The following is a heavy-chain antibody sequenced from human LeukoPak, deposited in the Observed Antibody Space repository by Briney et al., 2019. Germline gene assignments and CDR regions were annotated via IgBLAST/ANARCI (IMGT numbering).Heavy chain of an antibody. CDR1: GFTFSNYW. CDR3: GRAMDV. V-gene: IGHV3-7*03. Sequence: GGSLRLSCAASGFTFSNYWMHWVRQAPGKGLEWVANIRQDGGEKYCVDSVKGRFTISRDNAKNSLYLQMSSPRAEDTAVYYCGRAMDVWGQGTTVTVSS. CDR2: IRQDGGEK. J-gene: IGHJ6*02.